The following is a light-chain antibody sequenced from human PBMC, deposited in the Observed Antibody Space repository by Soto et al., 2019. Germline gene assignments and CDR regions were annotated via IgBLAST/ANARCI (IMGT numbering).Light chain of an antibody. J-gene: IGLJ2*01. CDR2: RNH. V-gene: IGLV1-44*01. Sequence: LTQSPSASGTPGQRVTISCSGSRSNIGTYTVNWYQQLPGTAPTLLIYRNHQRPSGVPDRFSGSKSGTSASLAISGPQSEDEADYYCAAWDDSLRAVVFGGGTKVTVL. CDR1: RSNIGTYT. CDR3: AAWDDSLRAVV.